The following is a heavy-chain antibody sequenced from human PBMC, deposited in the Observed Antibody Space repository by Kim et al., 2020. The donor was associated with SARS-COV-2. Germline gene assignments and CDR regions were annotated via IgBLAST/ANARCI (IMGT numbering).Heavy chain of an antibody. CDR2: ISGSGGST. V-gene: IGHV3-23*01. D-gene: IGHD6-13*01. CDR1: GFTFSSYA. Sequence: LSLTCAASGFTFSSYAMSWVRQAPGKGLEWVSAISGSGGSTYYADSVKGRFTISRDNSKNTLYLQMNSLRAEDTAVYYCAKSSGYSSSPPNYYYYYGMDVWGQGTTVTVSS. CDR3: AKSSGYSSSPPNYYYYYGMDV. J-gene: IGHJ6*02.